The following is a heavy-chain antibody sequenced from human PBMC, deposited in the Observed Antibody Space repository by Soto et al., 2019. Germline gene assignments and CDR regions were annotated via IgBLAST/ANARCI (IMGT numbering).Heavy chain of an antibody. D-gene: IGHD1-26*01. CDR2: IYYSGST. CDR1: GGSISSSSYY. Sequence: SETLSLTCTVSGGSISSSSYYWGWIRQPPGKGLEWIGSIYYSGSTYYNPSLKSRVTISVDRSKNQFSLKLSSVTAADTAVYYCARVGVARELWYFDYWGQGTLVTVSS. CDR3: ARVGVARELWYFDY. J-gene: IGHJ4*02. V-gene: IGHV4-39*07.